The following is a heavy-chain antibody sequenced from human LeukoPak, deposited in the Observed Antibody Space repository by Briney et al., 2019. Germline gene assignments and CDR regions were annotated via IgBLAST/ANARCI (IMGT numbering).Heavy chain of an antibody. V-gene: IGHV3-43*02. CDR2: ISGDGGST. J-gene: IGHJ3*02. D-gene: IGHD3-22*01. CDR1: GFTFDDYA. CDR3: AKDLSVYYDSTPGAFDI. Sequence: GGSLRLSCAASGFTFDDYAMHWVRQAPGKGLEWVSLISGDGGSTYYADSVKGRSTIYRDNSKNSLYLQMNSLRTEDTALYYCAKDLSVYYDSTPGAFDIWGQGTMVTVSS.